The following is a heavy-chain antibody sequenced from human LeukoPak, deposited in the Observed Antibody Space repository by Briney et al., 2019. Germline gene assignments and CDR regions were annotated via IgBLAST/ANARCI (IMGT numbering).Heavy chain of an antibody. CDR3: ATYYDSSCSKNHREYCQH. CDR1: GGSISRYY. Sequence: SETLSLTCTVSGGSISRYYWSWIRQPPGKGLEWIGYIYYSGSTNYNPSLKSRVTISVDTSNNQFSLKLSSVTAADTAVYYCATYYDSSCSKNHREYCQHWGQGTLVTVSS. CDR2: IYYSGST. V-gene: IGHV4-59*01. D-gene: IGHD3-22*01. J-gene: IGHJ1*01.